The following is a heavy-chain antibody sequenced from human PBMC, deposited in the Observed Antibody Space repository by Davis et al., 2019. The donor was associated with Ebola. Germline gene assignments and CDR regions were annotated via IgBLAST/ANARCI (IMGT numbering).Heavy chain of an antibody. D-gene: IGHD2-21*01. V-gene: IGHV3-23*01. CDR3: AKDWATADVVNYYYGMDV. Sequence: PGGSLRLSCPASGFTFSSYAMSWVRQAPGKGLEWVSAISGSGGSTYYADSVKGRFTISRDTSKTTLYLQMNSLRAEEPAVYYCAKDWATADVVNYYYGMDVWGQGTTVTVSS. CDR1: GFTFSSYA. CDR2: ISGSGGST. J-gene: IGHJ6*02.